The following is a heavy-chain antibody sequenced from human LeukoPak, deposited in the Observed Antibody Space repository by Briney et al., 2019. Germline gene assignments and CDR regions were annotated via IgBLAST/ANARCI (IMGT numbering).Heavy chain of an antibody. CDR2: ISGSGGST. J-gene: IGHJ4*02. D-gene: IGHD2-2*01. V-gene: IGHV3-23*01. Sequence: GGPLRLSCAASGFTFSSYAMSWVRQAPGKGLEWVSAISGSGGSTYYADSVKGRFTISRDNSKNTLYLQMNSLRAEDTAVYYCAKVRVVVPAANFDYWGQGTLVTVSS. CDR1: GFTFSSYA. CDR3: AKVRVVVPAANFDY.